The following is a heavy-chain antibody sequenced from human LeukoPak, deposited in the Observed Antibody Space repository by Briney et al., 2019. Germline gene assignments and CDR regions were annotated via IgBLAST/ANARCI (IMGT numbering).Heavy chain of an antibody. V-gene: IGHV4-34*01. CDR3: ARDGRGYGLGN. D-gene: IGHD5-18*01. Sequence: SETLSLTCAVYGRSFSGSYWIWIRQPPGKGLEWIGEINHSGSTNYHPSLKSRVTISVDTSKNQFSLKLSSVTAADTAVYYCARDGRGYGLGNWGQGTLVTVSS. J-gene: IGHJ4*02. CDR2: INHSGST. CDR1: GRSFSGSY.